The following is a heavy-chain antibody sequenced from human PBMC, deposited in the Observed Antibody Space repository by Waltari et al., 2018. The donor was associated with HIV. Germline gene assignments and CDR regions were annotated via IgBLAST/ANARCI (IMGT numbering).Heavy chain of an antibody. CDR3: VRERNTIKTTSYYFDY. V-gene: IGHV3-66*01. J-gene: IGHJ4*02. D-gene: IGHD1-1*01. CDR1: GFTVITNY. Sequence: DVQLVESGGGLVQPGGSLRLSCAASGFTVITNYVGWVRQSPGKGREWVTVVTHLGATFYADAVRARFTISRDTAMNTVHLQMDSLRAGDTAVYYCVRERNTIKTTSYYFDYWGQGTLVTVSS. CDR2: VTHLGAT.